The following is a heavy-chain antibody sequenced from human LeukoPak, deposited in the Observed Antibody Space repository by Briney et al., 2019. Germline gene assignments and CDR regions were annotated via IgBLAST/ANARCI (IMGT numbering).Heavy chain of an antibody. D-gene: IGHD2-2*01. V-gene: IGHV1-69*04. CDR2: IIPILGIA. CDR1: VGTFSSYA. Sequence: SVKVSCKASVGTFSSYAISWVRQAPGHGLEWMGRIIPILGIANYAQKFQGRVTITADKSTSTAYMELSSLRSEDTAVYYCASSPSYCSSTSCYFYWGQGTLVTVSS. J-gene: IGHJ4*02. CDR3: ASSPSYCSSTSCYFY.